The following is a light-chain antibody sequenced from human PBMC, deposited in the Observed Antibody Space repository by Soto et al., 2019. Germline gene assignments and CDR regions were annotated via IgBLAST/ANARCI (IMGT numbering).Light chain of an antibody. CDR2: GAS. Sequence: EIVLTQSPGTLSLSPGEGATLSCRASQSVSSSYLAWYQQKPGQAPRLLIYGASSRATGVPDRFSGGGSGTDFTLTISRLEPEDFAVYYCQHFGNSLTWTFGQGTKVDSK. CDR3: QHFGNSLTWT. J-gene: IGKJ1*01. V-gene: IGKV3-20*01. CDR1: QSVSSSY.